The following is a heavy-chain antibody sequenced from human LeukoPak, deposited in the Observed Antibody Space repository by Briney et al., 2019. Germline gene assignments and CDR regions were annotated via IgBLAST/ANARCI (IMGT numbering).Heavy chain of an antibody. D-gene: IGHD3-3*01. CDR3: ARTETVLRFLEWLSRGAFDI. Sequence: ASVKVSCKASGGTFSSYAISWVRQAPGQGLEWMGGIIPIFGTANYAQKFQGRVTITADESTSTAYMELSSLRSEDTAVYYCARTETVLRFLEWLSRGAFDIWGQGTMVTVSS. CDR1: GGTFSSYA. J-gene: IGHJ3*02. V-gene: IGHV1-69*13. CDR2: IIPIFGTA.